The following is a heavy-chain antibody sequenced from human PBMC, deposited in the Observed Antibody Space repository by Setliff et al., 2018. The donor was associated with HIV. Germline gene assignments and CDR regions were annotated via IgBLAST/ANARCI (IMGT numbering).Heavy chain of an antibody. J-gene: IGHJ4*02. CDR3: VRDIGFNLYDH. V-gene: IGHV1-2*02. D-gene: IGHD2-2*02. CDR1: GYTFRANY. Sequence: ASVKVSCKASGYTFRANYIHWVRQAPGQGLVWMGWINPFTGGTNYAQKFQGRVTMTRDTSINTAYMELTSLKSDDTAVYYCVRDIGFNLYDHWGQGTLVTVSS. CDR2: INPFTGGT.